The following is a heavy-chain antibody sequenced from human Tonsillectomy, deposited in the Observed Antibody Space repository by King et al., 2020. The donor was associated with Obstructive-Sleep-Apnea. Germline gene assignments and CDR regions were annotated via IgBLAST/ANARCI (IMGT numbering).Heavy chain of an antibody. CDR2: ISSCGMT. V-gene: IGHV3-23*04. CDR3: AKEGGGSGVYWVDS. D-gene: IGHD3-10*01. CDR1: GFTFSYYA. J-gene: IGHJ4*02. Sequence: VQLVESGGGLVQPGGSLRLSCAASGFTFSYYAISWVRQAPGKGLEWVSAISSCGMTFYADSVGGRLAISRDNSKFTVDLQVNSLGADATAVYYCAKEGGGSGVYWVDSWGQGTLVTVSS.